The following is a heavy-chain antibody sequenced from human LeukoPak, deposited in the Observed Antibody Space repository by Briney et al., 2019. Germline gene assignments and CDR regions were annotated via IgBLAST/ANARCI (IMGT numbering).Heavy chain of an antibody. CDR3: ARDPSLWFGELSPHYYFDY. CDR1: GFTFSSYA. J-gene: IGHJ4*02. V-gene: IGHV3-30*04. CDR2: ISYDGSNK. D-gene: IGHD3-10*01. Sequence: GGSLRLSCAASGFTFSSYAMPWVRQAPGKGLEWVAVISYDGSNKYYADSVKGRFTISRDNSKNTLYLQMNSLRAEDTAVYYCARDPSLWFGELSPHYYFDYWGQGTLVTVSS.